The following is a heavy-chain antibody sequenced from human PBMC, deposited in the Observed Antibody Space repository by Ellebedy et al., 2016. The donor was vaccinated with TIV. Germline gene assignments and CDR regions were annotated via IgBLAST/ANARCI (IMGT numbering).Heavy chain of an antibody. CDR2: IMPALGPA. CDR1: GDTLSSYV. J-gene: IGHJ4*02. V-gene: IGHV1-69*13. D-gene: IGHD2-15*01. CDR3: ARGADRYCTGGKCYRDFDS. Sequence: SVKVSXXASGDTLSSYVIAWMRQAPGQGLEWMGGIMPALGPATLAQKFQGRVTITADESTSTVYMDLSSLISEDTAVYYCARGADRYCTGGKCYRDFDSWGQGTLVTVSS.